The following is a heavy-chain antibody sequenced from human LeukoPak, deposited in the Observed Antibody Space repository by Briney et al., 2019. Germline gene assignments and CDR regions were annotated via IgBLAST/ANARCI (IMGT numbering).Heavy chain of an antibody. CDR1: GGTFSSYA. CDR3: AGAVVTAKDAFDI. Sequence: SVKVSCKASGGTFSSYAISWVRQAPGQGLEWMGRIIPIFGTANYAQKFQGRVTITTDESTSTAHMELSSLRSEDTAVYYCAGAVVTAKDAFDIWGQGTMVTVSS. D-gene: IGHD2-21*02. J-gene: IGHJ3*02. CDR2: IIPIFGTA. V-gene: IGHV1-69*05.